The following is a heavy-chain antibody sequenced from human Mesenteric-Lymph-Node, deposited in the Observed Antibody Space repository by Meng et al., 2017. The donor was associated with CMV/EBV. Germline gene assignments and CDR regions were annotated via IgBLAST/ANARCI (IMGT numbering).Heavy chain of an antibody. J-gene: IGHJ6*02. CDR1: GFTFTGHA. Sequence: ASVKVSCKASGFTFTGHAISWVRQAPGQGLEWMGMINLYGGSTIYSQKFQGRVTMTRDTSTSTVYMELGSLRSEDTAVYYCARGDIATRPNYYYGLAVWGQGTTVTVSS. V-gene: IGHV1-46*01. D-gene: IGHD6-6*01. CDR2: INLYGGST. CDR3: ARGDIATRPNYYYGLAV.